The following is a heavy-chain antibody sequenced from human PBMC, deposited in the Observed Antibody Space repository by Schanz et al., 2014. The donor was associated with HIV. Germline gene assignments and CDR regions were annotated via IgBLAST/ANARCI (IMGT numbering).Heavy chain of an antibody. D-gene: IGHD2-15*01. Sequence: EVQLLESGGGLVQPGGSLRISCVASGFSFLRYEMSWVRQAPGKGLEWVSTISAGVGTASYADSVKGRFTISRDNSRNALYLQMNSLRVEDTAVYYCVRDAAGRFSDRSPGYWGQGTLVIVSS. CDR3: VRDAAGRFSDRSPGY. J-gene: IGHJ4*01. V-gene: IGHV3-23*01. CDR1: GFSFLRYE. CDR2: ISAGVGTA.